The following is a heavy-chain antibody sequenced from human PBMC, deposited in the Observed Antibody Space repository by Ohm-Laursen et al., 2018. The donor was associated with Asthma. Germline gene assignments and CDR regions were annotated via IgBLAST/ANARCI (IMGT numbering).Heavy chain of an antibody. D-gene: IGHD2-2*01. Sequence: TQTLPLTCTFSGFSLSTGGVGVNWIRQPPGKALEWLAVIYWNDYKRYSPSLKSRLTITKDTSKNQVVLTMTNMGPVDTATYYCARSMTHCSSTGCYVGNWLDPWGQGTLVTVSS. J-gene: IGHJ5*02. CDR3: ARSMTHCSSTGCYVGNWLDP. CDR1: GFSLSTGGVG. V-gene: IGHV2-5*01. CDR2: IYWNDYK.